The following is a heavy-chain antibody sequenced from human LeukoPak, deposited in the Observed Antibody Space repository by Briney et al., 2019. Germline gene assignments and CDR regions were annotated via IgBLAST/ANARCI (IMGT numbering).Heavy chain of an antibody. J-gene: IGHJ6*03. D-gene: IGHD5-24*01. CDR3: AKVVELATLTGDSYTYSYHMDV. V-gene: IGHV5-51*01. Sequence: GESLKISCKGSGYSFSTYWIGWVRQMPGKGLEWMGFIYPGDSDTRYSPSFQGRVTISADKSITTAYLQWSSLKASDTAMYYCAKVVELATLTGDSYTYSYHMDVWGKGTAVTVSS. CDR2: IYPGDSDT. CDR1: GYSFSTYW.